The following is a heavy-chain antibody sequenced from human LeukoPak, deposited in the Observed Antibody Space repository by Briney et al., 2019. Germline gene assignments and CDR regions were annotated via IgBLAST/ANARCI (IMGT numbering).Heavy chain of an antibody. CDR3: ARKPRRRIMIFGVVIRNWFDL. J-gene: IGHJ5*02. V-gene: IGHV3-7*01. CDR2: IKQDGSEK. Sequence: PGGSLRLSCAASGFTFSSYWMSWVRQAPGKGLEWVANIKQDGSEKYYVDSVKGRFTVSRDNAKNSLYLQMNSLRAEDTAVYYCARKPRRRIMIFGVVIRNWFDLWGQGTLVTVSS. D-gene: IGHD3-3*01. CDR1: GFTFSSYW.